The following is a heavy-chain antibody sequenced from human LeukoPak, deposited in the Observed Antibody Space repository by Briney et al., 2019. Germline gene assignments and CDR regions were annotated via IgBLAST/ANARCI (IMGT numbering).Heavy chain of an antibody. CDR2: INPSGGST. CDR1: GYTFTSYY. D-gene: IGHD3-22*01. CDR3: ARETYYYDTRGYYPYYFDY. J-gene: IGHJ4*02. V-gene: IGHV1-46*01. Sequence: ASVKVSCKALGYTFTSYYIHGVRQAPGQGLEWMGVINPSGGSTKYAESFQGRVSMTRDTSTSTVYMELSTLTSDDTAVYYCARETYYYDTRGYYPYYFDYWGQGIQVTVSS.